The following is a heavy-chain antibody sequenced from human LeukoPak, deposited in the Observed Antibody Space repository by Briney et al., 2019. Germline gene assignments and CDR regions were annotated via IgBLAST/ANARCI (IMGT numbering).Heavy chain of an antibody. CDR1: GFTFSSYW. J-gene: IGHJ4*02. Sequence: GGSLRLSCAASGFTFSSYWMSWVRQAPGKGLEWVANIKRDGSEKYYVDSVKGRFTISRDNAKNSLYLQMNSLRAEDTAVYYCAKTTTGYSSGRFPGWPVDYWGQGTLVTVSS. CDR2: IKRDGSEK. CDR3: AKTTTGYSSGRFPGWPVDY. D-gene: IGHD6-19*01. V-gene: IGHV3-7*03.